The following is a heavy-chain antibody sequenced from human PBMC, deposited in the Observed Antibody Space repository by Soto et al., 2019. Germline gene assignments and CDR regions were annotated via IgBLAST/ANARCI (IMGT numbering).Heavy chain of an antibody. D-gene: IGHD2-8*01. CDR2: IAVGSGYT. CDR1: GFTFTSSA. J-gene: IGHJ4*02. Sequence: SVKVSCKASGFTFTSSAFQWVRQARGQRLEWIGWIAVGSGYTNYAQRFQDRVTLTRDMSTATTYMELSRLTSEDTAIYYCAADATAWQQMVPSDYWGQGTLVT. V-gene: IGHV1-58*01. CDR3: AADATAWQQMVPSDY.